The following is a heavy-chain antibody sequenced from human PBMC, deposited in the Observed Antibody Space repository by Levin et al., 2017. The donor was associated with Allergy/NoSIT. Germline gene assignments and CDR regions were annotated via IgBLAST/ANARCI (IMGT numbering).Heavy chain of an antibody. D-gene: IGHD3-10*01. Sequence: GGSLRLSCAASGFTFDDYAMHWVRQAPGKGLEWVSGISWNSGSIGYADSVKGRFTISRDNAKNSLYLQMNSLRTEDTSLYYCARDNIGHPHAFDIWGQGTMVIVSS. CDR1: GFTFDDYA. CDR3: ARDNIGHPHAFDI. V-gene: IGHV3-9*01. CDR2: ISWNSGSI. J-gene: IGHJ3*02.